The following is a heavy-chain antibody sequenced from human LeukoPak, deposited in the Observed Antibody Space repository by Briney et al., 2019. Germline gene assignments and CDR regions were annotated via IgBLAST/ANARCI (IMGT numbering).Heavy chain of an antibody. CDR2: ISGSGGST. V-gene: IGHV3-23*01. J-gene: IGHJ4*02. D-gene: IGHD2-2*01. CDR3: AKDKRGEYQLQCEFDY. Sequence: GGSLRLSCAASGFTFSSYAMSWVRQAPGKGLEWVSAISGSGGSTYYADSVKGRFTISRDNSKNTLYLQMNSLRAEDTAVYYCAKDKRGEYQLQCEFDYWGQGTLVTVSS. CDR1: GFTFSSYA.